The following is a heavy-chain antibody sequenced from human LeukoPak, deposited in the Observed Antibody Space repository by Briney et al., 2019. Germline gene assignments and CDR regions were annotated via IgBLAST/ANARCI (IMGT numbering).Heavy chain of an antibody. CDR3: ARDDLGGSFRGNY. CDR1: GYTFTGYY. CDR2: INPKRGGS. Sequence: ASVKVSCKASGYTFTGYYLNWVRQAPGQGLEWKGWINPKRGGSNYAQKFQGRVTMTRDTSISTAYMELSRLTSDDTAVYYCARDDLGGSFRGNYWGQGTLVTVSS. V-gene: IGHV1-2*02. D-gene: IGHD1-26*01. J-gene: IGHJ4*02.